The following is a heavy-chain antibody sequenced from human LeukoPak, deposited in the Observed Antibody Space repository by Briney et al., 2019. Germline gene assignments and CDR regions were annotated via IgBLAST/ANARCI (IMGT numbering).Heavy chain of an antibody. CDR3: AREGGDYYDSSGFDY. V-gene: IGHV4-39*07. J-gene: IGHJ4*02. D-gene: IGHD3-22*01. CDR1: GGSISSSSYY. Sequence: PSETLSLTCTVSGGSISSSSYYWGWIRQPPGKGLEWIGTIYYSGSTYYNPSLKSRVTISVDTSKNQFSLKLSSVTAADTAVYYCAREGGDYYDSSGFDYWGQGTLVTVSS. CDR2: IYYSGST.